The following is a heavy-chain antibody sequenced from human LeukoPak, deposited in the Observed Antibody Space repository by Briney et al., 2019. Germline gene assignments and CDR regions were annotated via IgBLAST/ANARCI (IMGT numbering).Heavy chain of an antibody. Sequence: SVKVSCKASGGTFSSYAISWVRQAPGQGLEWMGGIIPIFGTANYAQKFQGRVTITADESASTAYMELSSLRSEDTAVYYCAREKSRGATLLDAFDIWGQGTMVTVSS. CDR3: AREKSRGATLLDAFDI. CDR2: IIPIFGTA. D-gene: IGHD1-26*01. CDR1: GGTFSSYA. V-gene: IGHV1-69*13. J-gene: IGHJ3*02.